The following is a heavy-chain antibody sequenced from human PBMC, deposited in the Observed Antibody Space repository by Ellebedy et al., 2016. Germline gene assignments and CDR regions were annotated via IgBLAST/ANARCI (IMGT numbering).Heavy chain of an antibody. D-gene: IGHD6-19*01. CDR1: GFTFDDYA. Sequence: SLKISXAASGFTFDDYAMHWVRQAPGKGLEWVSGISWNSGSIGYADSVKGRFTISRDNSKNTLYLQMNSLRAEDTAVYYCATNTGYSSGSAHDYWGQGTLVTVSS. J-gene: IGHJ4*02. CDR3: ATNTGYSSGSAHDY. CDR2: ISWNSGSI. V-gene: IGHV3-9*01.